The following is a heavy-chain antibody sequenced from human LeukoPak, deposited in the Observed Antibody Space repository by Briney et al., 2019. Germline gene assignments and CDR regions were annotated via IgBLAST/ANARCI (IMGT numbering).Heavy chain of an antibody. J-gene: IGHJ5*02. CDR3: ARAIPYYDILTGYYSGWFDP. V-gene: IGHV4-59*01. Sequence: SETLSLTCAVYGGSFSGYYWSWIRQPPGKGLEWIGYIYYSGSTNYNPSLKSRVTISVDTSKNQFSLKLSSVTAADTAVYYCARAIPYYDILTGYYSGWFDPWGQGTLVTVSS. CDR1: GGSFSGYY. D-gene: IGHD3-9*01. CDR2: IYYSGST.